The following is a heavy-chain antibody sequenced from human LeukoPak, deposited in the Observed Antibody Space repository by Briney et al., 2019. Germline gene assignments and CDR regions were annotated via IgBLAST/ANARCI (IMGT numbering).Heavy chain of an antibody. D-gene: IGHD3-10*01. J-gene: IGHJ4*02. CDR3: ARDKGGMVPFDY. V-gene: IGHV3-21*01. Sequence: GGSLRLSCAASGFTFSSYTMNWVRQAPGKGLEWVSAISGSGGSTYYADSVKGRFTIARDDAKNSLYLQMNSLRAEDTAVYFCARDKGGMVPFDYWGQGTLVTVSS. CDR2: ISGSGGST. CDR1: GFTFSSYT.